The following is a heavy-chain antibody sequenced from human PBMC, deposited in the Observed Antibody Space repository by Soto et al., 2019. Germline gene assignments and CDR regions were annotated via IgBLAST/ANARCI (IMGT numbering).Heavy chain of an antibody. CDR1: GFAVSSFY. CDR2: SYGVHNT. J-gene: IGHJ4*02. D-gene: IGHD3-16*02. Sequence: EVQLVETGGGLIQRGGSLTLSCAASGFAVSSFYMNWVRQAPGKGLEWVSLSYGVHNTDYIDSVKGRFTITRDTSKDTVYLHMNSLRAEDTAIYFSARYRWGRGYFDYWGKGTLVTVSS. CDR3: ARYRWGRGYFDY. V-gene: IGHV3-53*02.